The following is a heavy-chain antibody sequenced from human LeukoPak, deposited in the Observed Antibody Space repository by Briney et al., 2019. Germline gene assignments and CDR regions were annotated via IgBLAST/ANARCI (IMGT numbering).Heavy chain of an antibody. V-gene: IGHV3-23*01. J-gene: IGHJ3*02. CDR2: ISGSGGST. Sequence: GGSLRLSCAASGFTFSSYAMSWVRQAPGKGLEWVSAISGSGGSTYYADSVKGRFTISRDNSKNTLYLQMNSLRAEDTAVYYCAKEGGIQLWSGDAFDIWGQGTMVTVSS. CDR1: GFTFSSYA. CDR3: AKEGGIQLWSGDAFDI. D-gene: IGHD5-18*01.